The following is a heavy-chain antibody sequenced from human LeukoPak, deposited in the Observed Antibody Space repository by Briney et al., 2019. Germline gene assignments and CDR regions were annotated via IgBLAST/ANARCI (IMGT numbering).Heavy chain of an antibody. J-gene: IGHJ6*04. CDR1: GGSFSVDY. CDR3: ARNQLRRRYYYDGIDI. CDR2: INHNGST. V-gene: IGHV4-34*01. Sequence: SETLSLTCAVYGGSFSVDYWSWIRQPPGKGLGWVGEINHNGSTNYNPYPKSGVIISADTYKNQLSLKLSSVTAADTAVYYCARNQLRRRYYYDGIDIWGKGTTVTVSS. D-gene: IGHD5-24*01.